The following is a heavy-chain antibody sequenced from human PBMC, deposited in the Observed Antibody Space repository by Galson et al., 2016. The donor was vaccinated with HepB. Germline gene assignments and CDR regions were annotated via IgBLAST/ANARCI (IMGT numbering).Heavy chain of an antibody. V-gene: IGHV3-48*02. CDR1: GFTFSTYS. J-gene: IGHJ3*02. CDR2: ISRESVTI. CDR3: ARDGGSNNTFDI. Sequence: SLRLSCAASGFTFSTYSMNWVRQAPGKGLEWVSYISRESVTIDYTDSLKGRFTISRDNAKNSLYLQMNSLKDEDTAVYYCARDGGSNNTFDIWGQGTMVTVSS. D-gene: IGHD2-15*01.